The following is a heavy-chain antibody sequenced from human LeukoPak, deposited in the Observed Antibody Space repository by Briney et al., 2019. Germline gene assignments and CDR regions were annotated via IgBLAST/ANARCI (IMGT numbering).Heavy chain of an antibody. CDR2: IDPNTGGT. Sequence: ASVKVSCKTSGFTFTNYYIHWVRQAPGQGLEWMGRIDPNTGGTKSAKNFQGRVTMTRDTSISTAYMALSGLRSDDTAVYYCASLYDIVGTTVDYWGQGTLVTVSS. CDR1: GFTFTNYY. D-gene: IGHD1-26*01. V-gene: IGHV1-2*06. CDR3: ASLYDIVGTTVDY. J-gene: IGHJ4*02.